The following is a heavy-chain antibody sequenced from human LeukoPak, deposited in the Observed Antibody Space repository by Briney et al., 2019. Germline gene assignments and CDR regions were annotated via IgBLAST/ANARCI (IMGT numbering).Heavy chain of an antibody. Sequence: GGSLRLSCAASGFTFSSYAMSWVRQAPGKGLEWVSAISGSGGSTYYADSVRGRFTISRDNSKNTLYLQMNSLRAEDTAVYYCARGPQYYDILTGYPSYYYYYMDVWGKGTTVTVSS. V-gene: IGHV3-23*01. CDR1: GFTFSSYA. J-gene: IGHJ6*03. CDR3: ARGPQYYDILTGYPSYYYYYMDV. CDR2: ISGSGGST. D-gene: IGHD3-9*01.